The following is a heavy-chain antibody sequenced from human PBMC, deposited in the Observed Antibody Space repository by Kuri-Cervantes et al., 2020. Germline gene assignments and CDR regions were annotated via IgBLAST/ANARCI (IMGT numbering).Heavy chain of an antibody. J-gene: IGHJ3*02. CDR2: IYSGGST. CDR3: ARVSTRWELTYAFDI. CDR1: GFTVSSNY. V-gene: IGHV3-53*01. Sequence: GESLKISCAASGFTVSSNYMSWVRQAPGKGLEWVSVIYSGGSTYYADSVKGRFTISRDNSKNTLYLQMNSLRAEDTAVYYRARVSTRWELTYAFDIWGQGTMVTVSS. D-gene: IGHD1-26*01.